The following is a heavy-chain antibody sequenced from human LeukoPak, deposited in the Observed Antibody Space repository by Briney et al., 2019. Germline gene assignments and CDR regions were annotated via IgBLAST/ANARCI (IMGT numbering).Heavy chain of an antibody. CDR2: INPSGGST. V-gene: IGHV1-46*01. CDR3: ASDSSKNSLADP. J-gene: IGHJ5*02. CDR1: GPTFTSNF. Sequence: ALVKVSCKASGPTFTSNFIHWVRQAPGQGLEWMGIINPSGGSTSCAQKFQGRVTMTRDTSTSTVYMELSSLRSEDTAVYYCASDSSKNSLADPWGQGTLVTVSS. D-gene: IGHD2-2*01.